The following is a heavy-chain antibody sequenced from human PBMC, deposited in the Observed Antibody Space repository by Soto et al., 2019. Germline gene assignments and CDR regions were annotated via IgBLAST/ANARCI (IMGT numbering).Heavy chain of an antibody. J-gene: IGHJ3*02. D-gene: IGHD3-3*01. CDR3: ARGGGVGVAGSAAFDM. CDR1: GYPVTAYY. V-gene: IGHV1-2*02. CDR2: INPATGAA. Sequence: QLHLVQSGAVVKKPGASVTVSCSASGYPVTAYYMHWVRQAPGRGLEWMGGINPATGAAKYTQTFQGRVTRTRDPSTSTVFMELSGLTSEDPAVFYCARGGGVGVAGSAAFDMWGQGTVVTVSS.